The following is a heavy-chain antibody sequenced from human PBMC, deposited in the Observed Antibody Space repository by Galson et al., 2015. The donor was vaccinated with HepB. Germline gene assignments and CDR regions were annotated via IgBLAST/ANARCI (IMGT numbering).Heavy chain of an antibody. CDR1: GFSLSTSGVG. D-gene: IGHD2-2*01. CDR2: IYWNDDK. CDR3: AHSLEFSIVVVPAADDAFDI. V-gene: IGHV2-5*01. Sequence: PALVKPTQTLTLTCTFSGFSLSTSGVGVGWIRQPPGKALEWLALIYWNDDKRYSPSLKSRLSITKDTSKNQVVLTMTNMDPVDTATYYCAHSLEFSIVVVPAADDAFDIWGLGTMVTVSS. J-gene: IGHJ3*02.